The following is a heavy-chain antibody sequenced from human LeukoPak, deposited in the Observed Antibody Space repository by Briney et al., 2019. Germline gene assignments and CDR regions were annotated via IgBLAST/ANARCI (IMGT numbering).Heavy chain of an antibody. CDR3: AKDITGGRSSPYFDS. CDR2: IWYDGSNK. Sequence: PGGSLRLSCAASGFTFSSYGTHWVRQAPGKGLEWVAVIWYDGSNKYYADSVKGRFTISRDNSKNTLYLQMNSLRDEDTALYYCAKDITGGRSSPYFDSWGQGTLVTVSS. D-gene: IGHD1-14*01. CDR1: GFTFSSYG. V-gene: IGHV3-30*02. J-gene: IGHJ4*02.